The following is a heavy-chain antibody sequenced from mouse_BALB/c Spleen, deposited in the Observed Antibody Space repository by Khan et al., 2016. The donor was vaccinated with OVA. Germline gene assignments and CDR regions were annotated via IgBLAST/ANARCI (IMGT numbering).Heavy chain of an antibody. CDR3: ASMILYCNGSNFEGYYVDY. D-gene: IGHD2-5*01. Sequence: EVQLQESGPGLVKPSQSLSLTCTVTGYSITSDYAWNWIRQFPGNKLEWMGYISYSGDTAYNPSLTSRISITRDTSKNQFFLQLNSVTTEDTATCYWASMILYCNGSNFEGYYVDYWGQGTTRTVSS. CDR1: GYSITSDYA. CDR2: ISYSGDT. V-gene: IGHV3-2*02. J-gene: IGHJ2*01.